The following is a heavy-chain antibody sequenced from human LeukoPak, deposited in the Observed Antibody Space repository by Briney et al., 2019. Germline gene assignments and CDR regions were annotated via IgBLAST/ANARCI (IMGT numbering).Heavy chain of an antibody. J-gene: IGHJ4*02. Sequence: PGGSLSLSCAASGFTFSSYGMHWVRQAPGKGLEWVSAISGSSIGTYYADSVKGRFTISRDNSKNTLYLQMNSLRVEDAAVYSCAKGPYHCDSSPTFDYCGQGTLVTVSS. CDR1: GFTFSSYG. CDR2: ISGSSIGT. D-gene: IGHD2-21*02. CDR3: AKGPYHCDSSPTFDY. V-gene: IGHV3-23*01.